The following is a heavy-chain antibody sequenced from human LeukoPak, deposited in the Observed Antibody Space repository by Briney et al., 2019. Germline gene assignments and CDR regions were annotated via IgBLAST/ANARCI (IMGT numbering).Heavy chain of an antibody. D-gene: IGHD2-15*01. V-gene: IGHV1-18*01. CDR1: GYTFTSYG. CDR2: ISTYTGNT. CDR3: GRDPGDLVVVAAAPDH. Sequence: ASVKVSCKASGYTFTSYGISWVRQAPGQGLEWMAWISTYTGNTYYAQKLQDRLTVTTDTSTSTAHMELWSLRSDDTAVYYCGRDPGDLVVVAAAPDHWGQGTLVTVSS. J-gene: IGHJ4*02.